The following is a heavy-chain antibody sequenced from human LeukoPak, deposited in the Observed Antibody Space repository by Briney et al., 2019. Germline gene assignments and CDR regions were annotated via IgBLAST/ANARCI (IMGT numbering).Heavy chain of an antibody. CDR2: VYWDDDK. Sequence: GPTLVNPTQTLTLTCTFSGFSLTSSGVGVGWIRQPPGKALEWLALVYWDDDKRYSPSLKSRLTITKDASKNQVVLTMTNMDPVDTATYYCAHTRLATTVGNWFDPWGQGTLVTVSS. V-gene: IGHV2-5*02. J-gene: IGHJ5*02. CDR3: AHTRLATTVGNWFDP. CDR1: GFSLTSSGVG. D-gene: IGHD4-17*01.